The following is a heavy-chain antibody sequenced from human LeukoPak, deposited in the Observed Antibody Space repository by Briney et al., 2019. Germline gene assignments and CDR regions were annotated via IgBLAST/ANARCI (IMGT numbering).Heavy chain of an antibody. D-gene: IGHD2-2*01. CDR3: ARDSTSDDFNAFDI. Sequence: GASVKVSCNASGYTFTAYYMHWVRQAPGQGLDLMGWINPNSGGTNYAQKFQGRVTMTRDTSISTAYMELSRLRYDDTAVFYCARDSTSDDFNAFDIWGQGTLVTVSS. CDR2: INPNSGGT. CDR1: GYTFTAYY. J-gene: IGHJ3*02. V-gene: IGHV1-2*02.